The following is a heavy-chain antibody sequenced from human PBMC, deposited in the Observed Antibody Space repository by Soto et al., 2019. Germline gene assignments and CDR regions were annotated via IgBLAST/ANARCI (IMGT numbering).Heavy chain of an antibody. CDR1: GGSISSSNW. CDR2: IYHSGST. J-gene: IGHJ4*02. CDR3: ARVGEQQLALGLFDY. D-gene: IGHD6-13*01. V-gene: IGHV4-4*02. Sequence: QVQLQESGPGLVKPSGTLSLTCAVSGGSISSSNWWSWVRKPPGKGLEWIGEIYHSGSTNYNPSLKSRVTISVDKSKNQFSLKLSSVSAADTAVYYCARVGEQQLALGLFDYWGQGTLVTVSS.